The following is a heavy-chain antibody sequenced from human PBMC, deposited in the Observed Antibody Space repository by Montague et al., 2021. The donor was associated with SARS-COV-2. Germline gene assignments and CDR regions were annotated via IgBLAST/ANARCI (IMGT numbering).Heavy chain of an antibody. V-gene: IGHV3-23*01. Sequence: SLRLSCAASGFTFGDYAITWVRQAPGKGLEWVASISGDVATAYXXXSXXXRFXISRDNSKNTVLLQMDSLRVKAAAVYYCAKALYSGGFFFESGSDFWGQGTLVTVSS. CDR1: GFTFGDYA. CDR2: ISGDVATA. J-gene: IGHJ4*02. CDR3: AKALYSGGFFFESGSDF. D-gene: IGHD6-19*01.